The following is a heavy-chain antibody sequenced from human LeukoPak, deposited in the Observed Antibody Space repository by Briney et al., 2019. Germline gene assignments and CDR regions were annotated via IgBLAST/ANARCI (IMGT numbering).Heavy chain of an antibody. CDR1: GGSFSDYY. CDR2: INHSGST. Sequence: SETLSLTCAVYGGSFSDYYWSWIRQPPGKGLEWIGEINHSGSTNYNPSLKSRVTISVDTSKNQFSLKLSSVTAADTAVYYCARQRTRGYCSGGSCPYFDYWGQGTLVTVSS. V-gene: IGHV4-34*01. J-gene: IGHJ4*02. D-gene: IGHD2-15*01. CDR3: ARQRTRGYCSGGSCPYFDY.